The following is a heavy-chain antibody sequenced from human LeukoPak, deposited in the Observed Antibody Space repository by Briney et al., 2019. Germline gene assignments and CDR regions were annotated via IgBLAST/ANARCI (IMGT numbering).Heavy chain of an antibody. D-gene: IGHD3-22*01. J-gene: IGHJ4*02. CDR2: ISSSSSTI. CDR3: ARDRTPYYYDSSGYRGYFDY. CDR1: GFTFSSYS. Sequence: GGSLRLSRAASGFTFSSYSMNRVRQAPGKGLEWVSYISSSSSTIYYADSVKGRFTISRDNAKNSLYLQMNSLRAEDTAVYYCARDRTPYYYDSSGYRGYFDYWGQGTLVTVSS. V-gene: IGHV3-48*01.